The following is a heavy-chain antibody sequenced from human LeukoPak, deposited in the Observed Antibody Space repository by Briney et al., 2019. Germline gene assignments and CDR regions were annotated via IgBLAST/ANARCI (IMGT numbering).Heavy chain of an antibody. Sequence: PGGSLRLSCAASGFTFDVYAMHWVRQAPGKGLKWVSGITWNSGTIVYADSVKGRFTISRDNAKNSLHLQMNSLRAEDTALYYCAKDIGTTPGYFDYWGQGTLVTVSS. CDR2: ITWNSGTI. J-gene: IGHJ4*02. CDR3: AKDIGTTPGYFDY. D-gene: IGHD4-11*01. CDR1: GFTFDVYA. V-gene: IGHV3-9*01.